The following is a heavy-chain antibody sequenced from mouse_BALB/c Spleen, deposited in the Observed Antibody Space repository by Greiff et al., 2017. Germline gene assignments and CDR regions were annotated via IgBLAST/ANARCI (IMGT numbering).Heavy chain of an antibody. V-gene: IGHV1-5*01. CDR2: IYPGNSDT. CDR3: HYYGSRNWFAY. Sequence: EVQLQQSGTVLARPGASVKMSCKASGYTFTSYWMHWVKQRPGQGLEWIGAIYPGNSDTSYNQKFKGKAKLTAVTSTSTAYMELSSLTNEDSAVYYCHYYGSRNWFAYWGQGTLVTVSA. CDR1: GYTFTSYW. J-gene: IGHJ3*01. D-gene: IGHD1-1*01.